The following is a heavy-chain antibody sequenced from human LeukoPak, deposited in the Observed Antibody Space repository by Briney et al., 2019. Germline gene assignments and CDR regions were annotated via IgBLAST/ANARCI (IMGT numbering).Heavy chain of an antibody. Sequence: GASVKVSCKASGFTFTNYNLHWVRQAPGQGLEWMGGIIPLFDTADYAQKFQGRLTITADESTSTAYMELSSLRAEDTAVYYCARDLVGSHTGYSSGAWDYWGQGTLVTVSS. V-gene: IGHV1-69*13. D-gene: IGHD3-9*01. CDR2: IIPLFDTA. CDR1: GFTFTNYN. J-gene: IGHJ4*02. CDR3: ARDLVGSHTGYSSGAWDY.